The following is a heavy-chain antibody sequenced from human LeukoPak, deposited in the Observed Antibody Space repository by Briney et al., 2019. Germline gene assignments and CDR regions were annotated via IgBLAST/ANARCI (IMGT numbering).Heavy chain of an antibody. CDR1: GFIFRDFS. V-gene: IGHV3-7*01. D-gene: IGHD2-2*01. J-gene: IGHJ4*02. CDR2: MNEYGSEI. CDR3: ARPRGCGSSRCNNFDY. Sequence: GGSLRLSCSVSGFIFRDFSMSWVRQAPGKGLEWVSKMNEYGSEIFYMDSVKGRFTISRDNGKNSLYLQMNRLRAEDTAVYYCARPRGCGSSRCNNFDYWGQENLVTVSS.